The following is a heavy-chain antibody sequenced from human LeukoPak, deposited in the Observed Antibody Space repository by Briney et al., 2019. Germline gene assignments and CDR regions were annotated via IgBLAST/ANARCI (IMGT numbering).Heavy chain of an antibody. V-gene: IGHV1-46*01. CDR2: INPSGGST. CDR1: GYTFTSYY. CDR3: AREAGTAMAPFDY. Sequence: ASVKVSCKASGYTFTSYYIHWVRQAPGQGLEWMGRINPSGGSTSYAQKFQGRVTMTRDTSTSTVYMELSSLRSEDTAVYYCAREAGTAMAPFDYWGQGTLVTVSS. D-gene: IGHD5-18*01. J-gene: IGHJ4*02.